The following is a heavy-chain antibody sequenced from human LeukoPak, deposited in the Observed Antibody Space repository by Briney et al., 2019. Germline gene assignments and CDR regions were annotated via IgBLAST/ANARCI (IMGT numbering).Heavy chain of an antibody. V-gene: IGHV3-66*01. J-gene: IGHJ6*03. CDR3: ARDFSGAGYMDV. CDR1: GFTVCSNY. CDR2: IYSGGST. Sequence: GGSLRLSCAASGFTVCSNYMSWVRQAPGKGLEWVSVIYSGGSTYYADSVKGGFTISRDNSKNTLYFQMNSLRAEDTAVYYCARDFSGAGYMDVWGKGTTVTVSS. D-gene: IGHD1-14*01.